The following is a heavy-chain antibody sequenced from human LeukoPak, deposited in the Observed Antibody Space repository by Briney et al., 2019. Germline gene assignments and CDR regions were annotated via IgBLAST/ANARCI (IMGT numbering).Heavy chain of an antibody. V-gene: IGHV1-24*01. Sequence: ASVKVSCKVSGYSLSEISVHWIRQVPGRGLEWMGSFETEDGEPLYAQKFQGRVTMTEDTSTNTAYMELSSLRSEDSAMYYCAAPPARSTVTTWSAFDLWGQGTMVTVSS. CDR3: AAPPARSTVTTWSAFDL. CDR2: FETEDGEP. CDR1: GYSLSEIS. D-gene: IGHD4-17*01. J-gene: IGHJ3*01.